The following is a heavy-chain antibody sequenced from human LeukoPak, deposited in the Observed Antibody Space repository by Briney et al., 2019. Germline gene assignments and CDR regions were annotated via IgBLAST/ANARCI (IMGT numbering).Heavy chain of an antibody. D-gene: IGHD1-1*01. CDR2: INSDGSSI. Sequence: PGGSLRLSCAASEFTFSSYWMHWARQAPGKGLVWVSRINSDGSSIYYADSVKGRFTISRDNAKNTLYLHLNILRADDTAGYYCARASHNWNDEHASDVQGQGTMVTVSS. J-gene: IGHJ3*01. CDR3: ARASHNWNDEHASDV. V-gene: IGHV3-74*01. CDR1: EFTFSSYW.